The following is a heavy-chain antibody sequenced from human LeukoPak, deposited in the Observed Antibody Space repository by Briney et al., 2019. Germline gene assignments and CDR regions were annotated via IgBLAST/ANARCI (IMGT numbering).Heavy chain of an antibody. V-gene: IGHV4-61*02. Sequence: SETLSLTCTVSGGSISSGSYYWSWIRQPAGKGLEWIGRIYTSGSTNYNPSLKSRVTISVDTSKNQFSLKLSSVTAADTAVYYCARHWRRWELLERFDYWGQGTLVTVSS. J-gene: IGHJ4*02. CDR2: IYTSGST. CDR1: GGSISSGSYY. CDR3: ARHWRRWELLERFDY. D-gene: IGHD1-26*01.